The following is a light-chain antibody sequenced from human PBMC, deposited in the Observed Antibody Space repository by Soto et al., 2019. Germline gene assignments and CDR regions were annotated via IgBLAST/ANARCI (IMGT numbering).Light chain of an antibody. V-gene: IGKV3-20*01. CDR1: QSVTSSY. CDR2: GAS. J-gene: IGKJ1*01. Sequence: EIVLTQSPGTLSLSPGERATLSCRASQSVTSSYLAWYQQKLGQAPRLLIYGASSRATDIPDRFSGSGSGTDFTLTISRLEPEDFAVYYCQQYGRSGTFGQGTKVEIK. CDR3: QQYGRSGT.